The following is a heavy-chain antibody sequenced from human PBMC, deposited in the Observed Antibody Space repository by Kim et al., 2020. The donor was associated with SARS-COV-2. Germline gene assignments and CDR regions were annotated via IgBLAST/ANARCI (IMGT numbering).Heavy chain of an antibody. J-gene: IGHJ4*02. V-gene: IGHV1-18*01. CDR3: ARDPQYYFDY. CDR2: KT. Sequence: KTNYAQKLQGRVTMTTDTATSTAYMELRSLRSDDTAVYYCARDPQYYFDYWGQGTLVTVSS.